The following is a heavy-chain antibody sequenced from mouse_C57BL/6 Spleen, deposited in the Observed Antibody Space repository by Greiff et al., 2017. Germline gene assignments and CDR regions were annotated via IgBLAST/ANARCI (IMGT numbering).Heavy chain of an antibody. V-gene: IGHV1-64*01. D-gene: IGHD1-1*01. Sequence: VQLQQPGAELVKPGASVKLSCKASGYTFTSYWMHWVKQRPGQGLEWIGMIHPNSGSTNYNEKFKSKATLTVDKSSSTAYMQLSSLTSEDSAVYSCETYGSSLAWFAYWGQGTLVTVSA. CDR1: GYTFTSYW. CDR2: IHPNSGST. CDR3: ETYGSSLAWFAY. J-gene: IGHJ3*01.